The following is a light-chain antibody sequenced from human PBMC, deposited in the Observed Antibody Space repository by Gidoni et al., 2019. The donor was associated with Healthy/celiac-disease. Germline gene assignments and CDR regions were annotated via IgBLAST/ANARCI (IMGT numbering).Light chain of an antibody. Sequence: EIALTQSPGTLSLSPGESATLSCRASQSVSSNYLAWYQQKPGQAPRLLIYGASSRATGIPDRFSGSGSGTDFTLTISRLEPEDFAVYYCQQYGSSIFTFGPGTKVDIK. J-gene: IGKJ3*01. CDR1: QSVSSNY. CDR2: GAS. V-gene: IGKV3-20*01. CDR3: QQYGSSIFT.